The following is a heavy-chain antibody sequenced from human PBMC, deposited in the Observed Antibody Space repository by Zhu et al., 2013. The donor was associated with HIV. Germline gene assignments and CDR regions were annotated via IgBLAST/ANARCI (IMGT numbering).Heavy chain of an antibody. V-gene: IGHV1-2*02. Sequence: QVQLVQSGGEVRKPGASVKVSCKASGYTFIRYGITWVRQAPGQGLEWMGWISPNSGDTNYAQKFQGRVTMTRDTSISTAYMELSRLRSDDTAVYYCAKVPHRQQLGNWFDPWGQGTLVTVSS. J-gene: IGHJ5*02. CDR2: ISPNSGDT. CDR3: AKVPHRQQLGNWFDP. D-gene: IGHD6-13*01. CDR1: GYTFIRYG.